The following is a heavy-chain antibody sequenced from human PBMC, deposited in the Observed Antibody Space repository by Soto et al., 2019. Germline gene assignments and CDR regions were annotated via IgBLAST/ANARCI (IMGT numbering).Heavy chain of an antibody. V-gene: IGHV5-51*01. J-gene: IGHJ6*03. CDR3: ARLRYCSGGSCYDPYYYYYYMDV. CDR1: GYSFTSYW. Sequence: PGESLKISCKGSGYSFTSYWIGWVRQMPGKGLEWMGIIYPGDSDTRYSPTFQGQVTNSADKSISTAYLQWSSLKASDTAMYFCARLRYCSGGSCYDPYYYYYYMDVWGKGTTVTVSS. D-gene: IGHD2-15*01. CDR2: IYPGDSDT.